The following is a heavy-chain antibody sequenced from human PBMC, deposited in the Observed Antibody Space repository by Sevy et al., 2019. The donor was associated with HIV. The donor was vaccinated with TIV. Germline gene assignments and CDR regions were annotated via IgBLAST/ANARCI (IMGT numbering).Heavy chain of an antibody. J-gene: IGHJ6*02. CDR3: ARDRPPPGIAAAGLFYSDYGMDV. CDR1: GGSISTYY. V-gene: IGHV4-59*01. CDR2: IYYSGTT. Sequence: SETLSLTCTVSGGSISTYYWSWIRQPPGKGLEWIGYIYYSGTTNYNPSLKSRVTISVDTYKNQISLKLSSVNAADTAVYYCARDRPPPGIAAAGLFYSDYGMDVWGQGTTVTVSS. D-gene: IGHD6-13*01.